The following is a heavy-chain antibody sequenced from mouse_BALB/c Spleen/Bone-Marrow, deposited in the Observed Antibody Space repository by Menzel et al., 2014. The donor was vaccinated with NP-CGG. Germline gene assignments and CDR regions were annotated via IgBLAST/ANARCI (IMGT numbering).Heavy chain of an antibody. CDR3: ARRGHGFAWFAY. J-gene: IGHJ3*01. CDR1: GYTFSSYW. Sequence: VQLVESGAELMKPGASVKISCKATGYTFSSYWIEWVKQRPGHGLEWIGEILPGSGITNYNEKFKGKATFTADTSSNASYLQLSSLTSEDSAVYYCARRGHGFAWFAYWGQGTLVTVSA. V-gene: IGHV1-9*01. CDR2: ILPGSGIT. D-gene: IGHD2-2*01.